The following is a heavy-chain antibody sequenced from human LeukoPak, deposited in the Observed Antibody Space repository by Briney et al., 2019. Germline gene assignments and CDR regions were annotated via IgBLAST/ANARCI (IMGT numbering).Heavy chain of an antibody. V-gene: IGHV3-11*04. J-gene: IGHJ1*01. CDR2: ISSRGSII. CDR1: GFTFSDYY. D-gene: IGHD2-2*01. Sequence: GGSLRLSCAASGFTFSDYYMSWIRQAPGKGLEWVPYISSRGSIIDYADSVRGRFTISRDNAKNSLYLQMNSLRAEDTAVYYCTSPPLGYCSTTSCLQYFEQWGQGTLVTVSS. CDR3: TSPPLGYCSTTSCLQYFEQ.